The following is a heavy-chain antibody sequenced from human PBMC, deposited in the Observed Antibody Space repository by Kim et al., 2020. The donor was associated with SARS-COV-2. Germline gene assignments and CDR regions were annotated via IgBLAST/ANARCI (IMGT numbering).Heavy chain of an antibody. Sequence: PGKRLEWIRHIHYGESPFYTPSLNSRVTISVDTSKNQYSLKLRYVNAADTAVYYCARDYYHSSLSMDVWGQGTTVTVSS. V-gene: IGHV4-59*01. CDR3: ARDYYHSSLSMDV. J-gene: IGHJ6*02. D-gene: IGHD6-19*01. CDR2: IHYGESP.